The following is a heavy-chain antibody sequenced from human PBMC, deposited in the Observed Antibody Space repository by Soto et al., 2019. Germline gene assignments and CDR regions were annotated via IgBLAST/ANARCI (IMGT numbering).Heavy chain of an antibody. CDR3: ATDGSRQQLFI. CDR2: IIPIFGTA. CDR1: GGTCSSYA. Sequence: SVKVSCKASGGTCSSYAISWVRQAPGQGLEWMGGIIPIFGTANYAQKFQGRVTITADESTRTAYMELSSLRSEDTAVYYCATDGSRQQLFIWGQGTLVTVSS. V-gene: IGHV1-69*13. D-gene: IGHD6-13*01. J-gene: IGHJ4*02.